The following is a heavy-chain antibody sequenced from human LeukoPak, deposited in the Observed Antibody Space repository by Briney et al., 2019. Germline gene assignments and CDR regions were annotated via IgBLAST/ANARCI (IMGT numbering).Heavy chain of an antibody. D-gene: IGHD3-22*01. CDR1: GGSISSGDYY. CDR2: IYYSGST. Sequence: SETLSLTCTVSGGSISSGDYYWSWIRQPPGKGLEWIGYIYYSGSTYYNPSLKSQVTISVDTSKNQFSLKLSSVTAADTAVYYCARGALYYYDSSGYPTQGHFDYWGQGTLVTVSS. V-gene: IGHV4-30-4*08. CDR3: ARGALYYYDSSGYPTQGHFDY. J-gene: IGHJ4*02.